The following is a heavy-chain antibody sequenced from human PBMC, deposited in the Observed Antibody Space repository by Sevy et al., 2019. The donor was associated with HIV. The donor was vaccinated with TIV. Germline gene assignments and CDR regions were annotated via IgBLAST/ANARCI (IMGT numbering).Heavy chain of an antibody. V-gene: IGHV3-30-3*01. CDR3: ARAHHMTYYYYYGMDV. J-gene: IGHJ6*02. CDR2: ISYDGSNK. CDR1: GFTFSSYA. Sequence: GGSLRLSCAASGFTFSSYAMHWVRQAPGKGLEWVAVISYDGSNKCYSDSVKGRFTISRDNSKNTLYLQMNSLRAEDTAVFYCARAHHMTYYYYYGMDVWGQGTTVNVSS.